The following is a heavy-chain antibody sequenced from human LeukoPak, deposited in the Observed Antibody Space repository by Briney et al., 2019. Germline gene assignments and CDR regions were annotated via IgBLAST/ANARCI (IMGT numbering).Heavy chain of an antibody. J-gene: IGHJ4*02. Sequence: GGSLRLSCAASGFTFSTYSMNWVRQAPGKGLEWVSYISSGSSTIYHADSVKGRFTISRDNAKNSLYLQMNSLRDEDTAVYYCARGPYGGRPFDYWGQGTLVTVSS. CDR3: ARGPYGGRPFDY. CDR2: ISSGSSTI. V-gene: IGHV3-48*02. CDR1: GFTFSTYS. D-gene: IGHD4-23*01.